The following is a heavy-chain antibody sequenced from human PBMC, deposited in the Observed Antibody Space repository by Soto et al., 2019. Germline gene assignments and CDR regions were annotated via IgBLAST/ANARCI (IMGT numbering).Heavy chain of an antibody. Sequence: QVQRVQSGAEVKKPGSSVKVSCKASGGTFSSYAISCVRQAPGQGLEWMGGIIPIFGTANYAQKFQGRVTITADESTSTAYMELSSLRYEDTAVYYCATYYDYVWGSYRPDSRFDYWGQGTLVTVS. V-gene: IGHV1-69*01. D-gene: IGHD3-16*02. CDR3: ATYYDYVWGSYRPDSRFDY. J-gene: IGHJ4*02. CDR2: IIPIFGTA. CDR1: GGTFSSYA.